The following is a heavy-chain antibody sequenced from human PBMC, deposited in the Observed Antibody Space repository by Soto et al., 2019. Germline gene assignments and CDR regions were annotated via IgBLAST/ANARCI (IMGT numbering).Heavy chain of an antibody. CDR1: GFTFSSYA. Sequence: EVQLLESGGGLVQPGGSLRLSCAASGFTFSSYAMSWVRQAPGKGLEWVSAISGSGGSTYYADSVKGRFTISRDNSKNTLYLQMNNLRAENTAVYYCAMAEGAAGTGGYWGQGTLVTASS. V-gene: IGHV3-23*01. D-gene: IGHD6-13*01. CDR3: AMAEGAAGTGGY. CDR2: ISGSGGST. J-gene: IGHJ4*02.